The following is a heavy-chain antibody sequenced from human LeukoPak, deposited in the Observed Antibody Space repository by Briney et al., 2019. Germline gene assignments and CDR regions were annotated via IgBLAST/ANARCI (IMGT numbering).Heavy chain of an antibody. J-gene: IGHJ4*02. CDR3: ARGGPTGALDD. Sequence: PGGSLRLSCAPSGFTFSSYWMTWVRQAPGKGLEWVANIKEDGSEKYYVDSVKGRFTSSRDNAKNSLYLQMNSLRAEDTALYYCARGGPTGALDDWGQGTLLTVSS. CDR1: GFTFSSYW. CDR2: IKEDGSEK. D-gene: IGHD7-27*01. V-gene: IGHV3-7*01.